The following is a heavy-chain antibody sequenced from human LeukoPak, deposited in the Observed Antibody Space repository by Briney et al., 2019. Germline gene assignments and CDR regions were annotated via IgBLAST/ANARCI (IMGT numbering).Heavy chain of an antibody. CDR1: GGSVSSSSYY. Sequence: SETLSLTCTVSGGSVSSSSYYWGWLRQPPGKGLEWIGSIYYSGYTHNNPSLKSRHTMSVDTSENQFSLKLSSVTAADTAVYYCARHDYDTTGYRRDYYFDYWGHGTLVAVSP. V-gene: IGHV4-39*01. D-gene: IGHD3-22*01. J-gene: IGHJ4*01. CDR3: ARHDYDTTGYRRDYYFDY. CDR2: IYYSGYT.